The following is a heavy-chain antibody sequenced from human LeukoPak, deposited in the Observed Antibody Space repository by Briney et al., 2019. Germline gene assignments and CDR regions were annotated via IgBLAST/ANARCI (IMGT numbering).Heavy chain of an antibody. Sequence: GRSLRLSCAASGFTFSSYGMHWVRQAPGKGLEWVAVISYDGSNKYYADSVKGRFTISSDNSKNTLYLQMNSLRAEDTAVYYCAKDQLTMVRGGDIDYWGQGTLVTVSS. CDR2: ISYDGSNK. J-gene: IGHJ4*02. CDR1: GFTFSSYG. V-gene: IGHV3-30*18. CDR3: AKDQLTMVRGGDIDY. D-gene: IGHD3-10*01.